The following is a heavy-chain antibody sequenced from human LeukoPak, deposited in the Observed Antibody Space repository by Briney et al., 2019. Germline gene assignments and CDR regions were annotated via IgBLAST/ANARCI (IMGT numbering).Heavy chain of an antibody. Sequence: TSQTLSLTCTVSGGSISSGDYYWSWIRQPPGKGLEWIGYIYYSGSTYYNPSLKSRVTISVDTSKNQFSLKLSSVTAADTAVYYCAREVNWAVLGSCYSGDCNWFDPWGQGTLVTVSS. CDR1: GGSISSGDYY. J-gene: IGHJ5*02. CDR2: IYYSGST. CDR3: AREVNWAVLGSCYSGDCNWFDP. D-gene: IGHD2-15*01. V-gene: IGHV4-30-4*01.